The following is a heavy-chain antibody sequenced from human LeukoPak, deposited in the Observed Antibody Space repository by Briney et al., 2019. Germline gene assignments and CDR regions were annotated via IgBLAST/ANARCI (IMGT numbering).Heavy chain of an antibody. J-gene: IGHJ4*02. Sequence: GRSLRLSCAASGFTFSSYAMHWVRQAPGKGLEWVAVISYDGSNKYYADSVKGRFTISRDNSKNTLYLQMNSLRAEDTAVYYCAKGEAVRGVDYFDYRGQGTLVTVSS. CDR3: AKGEAVRGVDYFDY. V-gene: IGHV3-30*04. CDR1: GFTFSSYA. CDR2: ISYDGSNK. D-gene: IGHD3-10*01.